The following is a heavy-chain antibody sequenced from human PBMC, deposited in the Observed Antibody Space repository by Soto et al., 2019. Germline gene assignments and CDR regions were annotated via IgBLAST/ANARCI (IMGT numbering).Heavy chain of an antibody. D-gene: IGHD5-12*01. CDR2: INEGGSAK. J-gene: IGHJ6*02. V-gene: IGHV3-7*01. CDR3: ARDYYRFNSGYGFSMDV. Sequence: GGSLRLSCAASGFTVSSNYMSWVRQAPGKGLEWVANINEGGSAKYYVDSVKGRFTISRDNAQNSLSLQMNSLRAEDTAVYYCARDYYRFNSGYGFSMDVWGQGTTVTVSS. CDR1: GFTVSSNY.